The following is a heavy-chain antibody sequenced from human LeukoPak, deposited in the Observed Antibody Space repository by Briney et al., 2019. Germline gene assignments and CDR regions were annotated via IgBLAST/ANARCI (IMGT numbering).Heavy chain of an antibody. CDR1: GGSFSGYY. D-gene: IGHD3-22*01. J-gene: IGHJ4*02. V-gene: IGHV4-34*01. Sequence: SETLSLTCAVYGGSFSGYYWSWIRQPPGKGLKWIGEINHSGSTNYNPSLKSRVTISVDTSKNQFSLKLSSVTAADTAVYYCARGYYDSSGYFVPNDYWGQGTLVTVSS. CDR3: ARGYYDSSGYFVPNDY. CDR2: INHSGST.